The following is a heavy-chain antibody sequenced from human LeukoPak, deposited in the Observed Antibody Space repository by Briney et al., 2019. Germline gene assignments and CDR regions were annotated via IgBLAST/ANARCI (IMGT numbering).Heavy chain of an antibody. CDR3: AHACSSTSCYWFDP. CDR1: GFSLSTCGVG. CDR2: IYWNDDK. V-gene: IGHV2-5*01. D-gene: IGHD2-2*01. Sequence: SGPTLVKPTQTLTLTCTFSGFSLSTCGVGVGWIRQPPGKALEWLALIYWNDDKRYSPSLKSRLTITKDTSKNQVVLTMTNMDPVDTATYYCAHACSSTSCYWFDPWGQGTLVTVSS. J-gene: IGHJ5*02.